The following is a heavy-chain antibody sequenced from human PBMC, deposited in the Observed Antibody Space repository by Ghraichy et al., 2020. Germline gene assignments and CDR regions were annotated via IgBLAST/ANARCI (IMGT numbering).Heavy chain of an antibody. V-gene: IGHV4-59*01. D-gene: IGHD2-21*01. CDR3: ARCPEIFLASMDV. Sequence: SETLSLTCTVSGGSISSYYWSWIRQPPGKGLEWIGYIYYSGSTNYNPSLKSRVTISVDTSKNQFSLKLSSVTAADTAVYYCARCPEIFLASMDVWGQGTTVTVSS. J-gene: IGHJ6*02. CDR2: IYYSGST. CDR1: GGSISSYY.